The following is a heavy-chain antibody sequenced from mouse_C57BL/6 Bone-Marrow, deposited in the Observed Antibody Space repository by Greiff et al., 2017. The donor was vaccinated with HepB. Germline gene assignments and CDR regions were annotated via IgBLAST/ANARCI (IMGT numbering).Heavy chain of an antibody. J-gene: IGHJ3*01. CDR1: GFTFTDYY. CDR2: IRNKANGYTT. CDR3: ARSYYGNWGFAY. D-gene: IGHD2-10*01. Sequence: EVKVEESGGGLVQPGGSLSLSCAASGFTFTDYYMSWVRQPPGKALEWLGFIRNKANGYTTEYSASVKGRFTISRDNSQSILYLQMNALRAEDSATYYCARSYYGNWGFAYWGQGTLVTVSA. V-gene: IGHV7-3*01.